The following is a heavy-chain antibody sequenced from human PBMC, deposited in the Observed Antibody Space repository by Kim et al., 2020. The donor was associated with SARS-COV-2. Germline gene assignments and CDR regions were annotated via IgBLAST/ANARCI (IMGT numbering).Heavy chain of an antibody. V-gene: IGHV4-59*08. CDR3: AGTARGANFDY. CDR1: GISISSYY. CDR2: IYYTGSA. J-gene: IGHJ4*02. D-gene: IGHD1-26*01. Sequence: SETLSLTCSVSGISISSYYWSFIRQPPGKGLEWIGYIYYTGSANYNPSLRSRVTISVDTSKNQFSLKLSSVTAADTAVYYCAGTARGANFDYWGRGALVT.